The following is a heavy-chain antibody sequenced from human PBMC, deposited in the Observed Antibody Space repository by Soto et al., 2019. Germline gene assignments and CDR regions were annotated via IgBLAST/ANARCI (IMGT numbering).Heavy chain of an antibody. D-gene: IGHD3-16*01. CDR3: AREMAGLGGEYDY. CDR1: DYTFTKYG. J-gene: IGHJ4*02. Sequence: QVQLVQSGAEVKNPGASVKVSCKTSDYTFTKYGVGWVRQAPGQGLEWMGWISGSSGNANYAEKVQGRITLTTDTSTSTAYIELRSLRSDDTAVYYGAREMAGLGGEYDYWGQGTLVTVSS. V-gene: IGHV1-18*01. CDR2: ISGSSGNA.